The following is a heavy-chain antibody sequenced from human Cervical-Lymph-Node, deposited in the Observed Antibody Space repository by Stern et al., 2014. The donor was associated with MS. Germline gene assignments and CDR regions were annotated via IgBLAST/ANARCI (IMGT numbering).Heavy chain of an antibody. CDR1: GFTVSSNY. V-gene: IGHV3-53*01. CDR2: IYSGGST. Sequence: VQLVQSGGGLIQPGGSLRLSCAASGFTVSSNYMSWVRQAPGKGLEWVSVIYSGGSTYYADSVKGRFTISRDNSKNTLYLQMNSLRAEDTAVYYCARDRTMVRGGDYYYGMDVWGQGTTVTVSS. D-gene: IGHD3-10*01. CDR3: ARDRTMVRGGDYYYGMDV. J-gene: IGHJ6*02.